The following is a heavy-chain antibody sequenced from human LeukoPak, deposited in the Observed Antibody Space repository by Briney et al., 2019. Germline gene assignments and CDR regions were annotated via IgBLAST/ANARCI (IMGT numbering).Heavy chain of an antibody. J-gene: IGHJ4*02. V-gene: IGHV3-15*01. CDR3: AKDGEGGSGPYYFDY. Sequence: GGSLRLSCVVSGLTFTNAWMSWVRQAPGKGLEWVGRIKSKTDGGTTDYPAPVKGRFTISRDDSKNTVYLQMNSLRAEDTAVYYCAKDGEGGSGPYYFDYWGQGTLVTVSS. CDR2: IKSKTDGGTT. CDR1: GLTFTNAW. D-gene: IGHD2-15*01.